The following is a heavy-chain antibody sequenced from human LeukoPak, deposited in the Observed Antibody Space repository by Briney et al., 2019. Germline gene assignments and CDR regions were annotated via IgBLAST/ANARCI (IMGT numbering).Heavy chain of an antibody. Sequence: PGGSLRLSCAASGFTFSTYAMSWVRQAPGKGLEWVSTISGGGANTYYADSVRGRFTISRDNSKNTLYLHMNSLRAEDTAVYYCANERAGYTNPYYFDYWGQGTLVTVSS. V-gene: IGHV3-23*01. D-gene: IGHD3-16*02. CDR1: GFTFSTYA. CDR3: ANERAGYTNPYYFDY. CDR2: ISGGGANT. J-gene: IGHJ4*02.